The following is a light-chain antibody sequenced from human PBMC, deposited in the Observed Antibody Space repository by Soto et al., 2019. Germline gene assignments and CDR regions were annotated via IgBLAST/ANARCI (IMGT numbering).Light chain of an antibody. CDR1: QSVSSSS. J-gene: IGKJ2*01. V-gene: IGKV3-20*01. CDR2: GAS. CDR3: QQYGGSPLVT. Sequence: EIVLTQSPGTLSLSPGERATLSCRASQSVSSSSLAWYQQKPGQAPRLLAYGASSRATGIPDRFSGSGSGTDFTLTISRLEPEDFAVYYCQQYGGSPLVTFGQGTKLEIK.